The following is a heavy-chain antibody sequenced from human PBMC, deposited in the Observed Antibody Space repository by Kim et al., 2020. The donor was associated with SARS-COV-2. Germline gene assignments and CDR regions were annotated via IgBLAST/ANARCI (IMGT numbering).Heavy chain of an antibody. CDR1: GYTFTSYA. D-gene: IGHD2-15*01. CDR3: ARGHGYCSGGSCYSLLDVVDY. J-gene: IGHJ4*02. Sequence: ASVKVSCKASGYTFTSYAMHWVRQAPGQRLEWMGWINAGNGNTKYSQKFQGRVTITRDTSASTAYMELSSLRSEDTAVYYCARGHGYCSGGSCYSLLDVVDYWGQGTLVTVSS. V-gene: IGHV1-3*01. CDR2: INAGNGNT.